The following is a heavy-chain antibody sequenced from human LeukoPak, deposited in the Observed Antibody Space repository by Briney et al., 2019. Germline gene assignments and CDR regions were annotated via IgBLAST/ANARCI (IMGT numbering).Heavy chain of an antibody. Sequence: GGSLRLSCAASGFTFSSHAMAWVRQAPGKGLEWVSAIGGSSGSTYYADSVKGRFNISRDNSKNTVYLQMNYLRADDTAVYYCARDPGVVAFHYLDFWGQGTLVTVSS. J-gene: IGHJ4*02. CDR2: IGGSSGST. D-gene: IGHD3-3*01. CDR1: GFTFSSHA. V-gene: IGHV3-23*01. CDR3: ARDPGVVAFHYLDF.